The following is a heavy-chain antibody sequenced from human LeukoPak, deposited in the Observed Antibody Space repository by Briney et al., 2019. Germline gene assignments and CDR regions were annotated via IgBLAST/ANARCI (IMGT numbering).Heavy chain of an antibody. CDR1: GFTFSSYW. D-gene: IGHD1-26*01. J-gene: IGHJ4*02. CDR2: ISGDGRNI. CDR3: ASLRLEGATKGGFDY. Sequence: AGGSLRLSCVASGFTFSSYWMHWVRQDPRKGLVWVSRISGDGRNINYADSVRGRFTISRDNSKNTLYLQMNSLRAEDTAVYYCASLRLEGATKGGFDYWGQGTLVTVSS. V-gene: IGHV3-74*01.